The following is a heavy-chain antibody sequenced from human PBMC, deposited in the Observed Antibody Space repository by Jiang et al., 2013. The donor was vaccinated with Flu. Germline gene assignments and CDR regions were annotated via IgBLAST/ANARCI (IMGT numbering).Heavy chain of an antibody. CDR2: IYPGDSDT. Sequence: GAEVKKPGESLKISCKVSGYRVSNYWIGWVRQMPGKGPEWMGIIYPGDSDTRYSPSFQGQVTISADESMSTAYLHWSSLKASDTAIYYCARNSGDYWNYFDYWGQGTLVTVSS. J-gene: IGHJ4*02. D-gene: IGHD1-26*01. CDR1: GYRVSNYW. V-gene: IGHV5-51*01. CDR3: ARNSGDYWNYFDY.